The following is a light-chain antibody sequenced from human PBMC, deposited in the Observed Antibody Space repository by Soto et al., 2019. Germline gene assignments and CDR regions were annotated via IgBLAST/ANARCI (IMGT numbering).Light chain of an antibody. J-gene: IGLJ1*01. CDR1: SSDVGGYNY. V-gene: IGLV2-14*01. CDR3: RSYTSSSTGGYV. Sequence: QSALTQPASVSGSPGQSITISCTGTSSDVGGYNYVSWYQQHPGKAPKLMIYEVSNRPSGVSNRFSGSKSGNTASLTISGLQAEDEADYYCRSYTSSSTGGYVFGSGTKLTVL. CDR2: EVS.